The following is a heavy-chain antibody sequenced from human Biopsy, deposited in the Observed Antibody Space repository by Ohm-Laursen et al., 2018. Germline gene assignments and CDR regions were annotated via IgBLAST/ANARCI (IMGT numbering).Heavy chain of an antibody. Sequence: SETLSLTCLLSGDSISRSYWSWIRQSPGKGLEWVGHIFDRGTTNYNPSLKSRVTMSVDTSKKQFSLRMTSVTAADTAVYYCAHGSGSYYKWDFWGQGTLVTVSS. V-gene: IGHV4-59*08. D-gene: IGHD3-10*01. CDR1: GDSISRSY. J-gene: IGHJ4*02. CDR3: AHGSGSYYKWDF. CDR2: IFDRGTT.